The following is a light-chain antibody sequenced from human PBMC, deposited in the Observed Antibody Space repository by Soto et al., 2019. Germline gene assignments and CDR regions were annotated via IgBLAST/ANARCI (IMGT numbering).Light chain of an antibody. CDR1: SSDVGGHDW. J-gene: IGLJ1*01. Sequence: QSVLTQPPSASGSPGPSGTISCTGTSSDVGGHDWVSWYQLHPCKAPKLIIYEVSQRPSGVPDRFSGSKSGNTASLTVSGRQAEDEADYFCCSYAGITAVFASGTKLTVL. CDR2: EVS. CDR3: CSYAGITAV. V-gene: IGLV2-8*01.